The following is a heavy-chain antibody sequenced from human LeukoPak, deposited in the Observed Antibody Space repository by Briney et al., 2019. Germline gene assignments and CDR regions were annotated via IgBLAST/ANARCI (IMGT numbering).Heavy chain of an antibody. CDR1: GGSFSGYY. CDR2: INHSGST. J-gene: IGHJ4*02. D-gene: IGHD3-9*01. Sequence: PSETLSLTYAVYGGSFSGYYWSWIRQPPGKGLEWIGEINHSGSTNYNPSLKSRVTISVDTSKNQFSLKLSSVTAADTAVYYCARVDFDWLYFDYWGQGTLVTVSS. V-gene: IGHV4-34*01. CDR3: ARVDFDWLYFDY.